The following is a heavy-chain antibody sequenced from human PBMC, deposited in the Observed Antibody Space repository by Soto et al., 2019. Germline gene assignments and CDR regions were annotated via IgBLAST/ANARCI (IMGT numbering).Heavy chain of an antibody. Sequence: PSETLSLTGTVSGGSISSGGYYWSWIRQHPGKGLEWIGYIYYSGSTYYNPSLKSRVTISVDTSKNQFSLKLSSVTAADTAVYYCARAGGGNSGAFDIWGQGTMVTVS. D-gene: IGHD2-21*02. CDR2: IYYSGST. CDR1: GGSISSGGYY. V-gene: IGHV4-31*03. CDR3: ARAGGGNSGAFDI. J-gene: IGHJ3*02.